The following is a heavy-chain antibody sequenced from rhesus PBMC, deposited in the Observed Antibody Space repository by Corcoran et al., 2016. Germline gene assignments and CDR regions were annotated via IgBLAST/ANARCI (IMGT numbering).Heavy chain of an antibody. V-gene: IGHV4-65*01. CDR3: ARVGRWLALDY. J-gene: IGHJ4*01. CDR1: GGSVSSSNW. D-gene: IGHD6-37*01. Sequence: QVQLQESGPGLVKPSETLSLTCAVSGGSVSSSNWWSWIRQPPGKGLEWIGYISGSSGSTYYTPSLKSRVTISTDTSKNQFSLKLSSVTAADTAVYYCARVGRWLALDYWGQGVLVTVSS. CDR2: ISGSSGST.